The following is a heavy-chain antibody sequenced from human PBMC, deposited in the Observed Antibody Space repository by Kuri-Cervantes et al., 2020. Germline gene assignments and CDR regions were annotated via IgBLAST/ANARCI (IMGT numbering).Heavy chain of an antibody. CDR1: GFTVSSNY. J-gene: IGHJ3*02. Sequence: GESLKISCAASGFTVSSNYMSWVRQAPGTGLEWVSVIYSGGSTYYADSVKGRFTISRDNSKNTLYVQMNSLRHEDTAVYYCARPGHCSGGSCQRAFDIWGPGTMVTVSS. CDR2: IYSGGST. CDR3: ARPGHCSGGSCQRAFDI. D-gene: IGHD2-15*01. V-gene: IGHV3-53*05.